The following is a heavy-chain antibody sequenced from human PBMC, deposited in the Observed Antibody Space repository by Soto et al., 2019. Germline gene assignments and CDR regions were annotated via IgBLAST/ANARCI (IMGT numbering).Heavy chain of an antibody. V-gene: IGHV1-69*13. Sequence: VKVSCKASGGTFSSYAISWVRQAPGQGLEWMGGIIPIFGTANYAQKFQGRVTITADESTSTAYMELSSLRSEDTAVYYCARWVRDSSGYYYAWFDPWGQGPMVTVSS. D-gene: IGHD3-22*01. CDR1: GGTFSSYA. CDR3: ARWVRDSSGYYYAWFDP. CDR2: IIPIFGTA. J-gene: IGHJ5*02.